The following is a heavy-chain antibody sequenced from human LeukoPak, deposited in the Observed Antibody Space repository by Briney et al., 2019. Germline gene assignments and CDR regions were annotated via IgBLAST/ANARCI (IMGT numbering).Heavy chain of an antibody. Sequence: SETLSLTCTLSGGSISTYYWSWIRQPPGKGLEWIGYIYHSGSTNYNPSLKSRVTISVDTSKNQFSLKLSSVTAADTAVYYCARGGGYASPIGYWGQGDLVSVSS. CDR2: IYHSGST. CDR3: ARGGGYASPIGY. V-gene: IGHV4-59*01. CDR1: GGSISTYY. J-gene: IGHJ4*02. D-gene: IGHD5-12*01.